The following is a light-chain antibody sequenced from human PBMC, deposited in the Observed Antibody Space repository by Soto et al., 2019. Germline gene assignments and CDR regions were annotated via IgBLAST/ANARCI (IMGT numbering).Light chain of an antibody. Sequence: DIQMTQSPSTLSASVGDRVTITCRASQSINRWLAWYQQKPGKAPKVLIWDATTLHRGVSSRFSGSGFGTEFTLTISSLQPDDFATYYCQQLNIYPLTFGPGTKVDIK. CDR2: DAT. V-gene: IGKV1-5*01. J-gene: IGKJ3*01. CDR3: QQLNIYPLT. CDR1: QSINRW.